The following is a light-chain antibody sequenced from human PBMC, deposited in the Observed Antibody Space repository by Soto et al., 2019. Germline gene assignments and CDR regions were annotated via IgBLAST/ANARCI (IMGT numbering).Light chain of an antibody. Sequence: QSLLTQPPSASATPGQRVSISCSGSSSNIGSNYVYWYQQLPGTAPRLLIYNNDQRPSGVPDRFSGSKSGTSASLAISGLRSEDEADYYCAAWDDSLSVVFGGGTKVTVL. CDR2: NND. CDR1: SSNIGSNY. J-gene: IGLJ2*01. V-gene: IGLV1-47*02. CDR3: AAWDDSLSVV.